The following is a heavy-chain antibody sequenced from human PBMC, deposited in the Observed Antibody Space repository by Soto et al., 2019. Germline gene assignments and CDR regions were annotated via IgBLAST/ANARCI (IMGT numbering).Heavy chain of an antibody. D-gene: IGHD6-13*01. J-gene: IGHJ4*02. CDR3: AKDRGIAAADIDY. CDR1: GFTFSSYG. Sequence: GGSLRLSCAASGFTFSSYGMHWVRQAPGKGLEWVAVISYDGSNKYYADSVKGRFTISRDNSKNTLYLQMNSLRAEDTAVYYCAKDRGIAAADIDYWGQGTLVTVSS. V-gene: IGHV3-30*18. CDR2: ISYDGSNK.